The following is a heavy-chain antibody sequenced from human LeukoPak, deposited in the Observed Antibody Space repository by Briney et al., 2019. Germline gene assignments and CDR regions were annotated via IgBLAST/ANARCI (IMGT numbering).Heavy chain of an antibody. Sequence: GASVKVSCKSSGYTFTIYYMHWVRPAPGQGLVWVGIINPNGGSTSYAQKFQGRVTMTRDTSTSTVYMELTSLRSEDTAVYYCARGGTPRRGYSYGYYYYYGMDVWGQGTTVTVSS. V-gene: IGHV1-46*01. CDR3: ARGGTPRRGYSYGYYYYYGMDV. J-gene: IGHJ6*02. CDR1: GYTFTIYY. D-gene: IGHD5-18*01. CDR2: INPNGGST.